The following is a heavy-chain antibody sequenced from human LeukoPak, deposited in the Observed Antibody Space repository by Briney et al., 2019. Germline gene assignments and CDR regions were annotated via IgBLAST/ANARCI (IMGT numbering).Heavy chain of an antibody. CDR2: ISGNSGSI. Sequence: GGSLRLSCAASGFTFYDYAMHWVRHAPGEGVEWGSGISGNSGSIVYADSVKGRFTISRDNAKNSLYLQMNSLRAEDTALYYCAKGPSLDCSSTSCYSYYYYMDVWGKGTTVTVSS. CDR1: GFTFYDYA. V-gene: IGHV3-9*01. D-gene: IGHD2-2*01. CDR3: AKGPSLDCSSTSCYSYYYYMDV. J-gene: IGHJ6*03.